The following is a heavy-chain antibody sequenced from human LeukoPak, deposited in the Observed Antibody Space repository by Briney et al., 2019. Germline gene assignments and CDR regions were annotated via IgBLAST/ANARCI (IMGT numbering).Heavy chain of an antibody. J-gene: IGHJ4*02. CDR1: GITFSSYA. Sequence: PGGSLRLSCAASGITFSSYAMSWVRQAPGTGLEWVSVIHSGGSTYYADSVKGRFTISRDNPKNTLYLQMNSLRAEDTAVYYCATGYADYGGAADYWGQGTLVTVSS. V-gene: IGHV3-53*01. CDR2: IHSGGST. CDR3: ATGYADYGGAADY. D-gene: IGHD4-17*01.